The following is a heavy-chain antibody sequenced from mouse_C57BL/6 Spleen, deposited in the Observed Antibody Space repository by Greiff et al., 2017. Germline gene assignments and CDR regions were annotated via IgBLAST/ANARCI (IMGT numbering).Heavy chain of an antibody. CDR3: ESGGFYDDRAYWYIDV. D-gene: IGHD2-12*01. Sequence: VQLQQSGAELARPGASVKLSCKASGYTFTSYGISWVKQRTGQGLELIGEIYPRSGNTYYNEKFKGKATLTADKSSSTAYMELRSLTSEDSAVYFCESGGFYDDRAYWYIDVWGTGTTVTVSS. V-gene: IGHV1-81*01. CDR2: IYPRSGNT. J-gene: IGHJ1*03. CDR1: GYTFTSYG.